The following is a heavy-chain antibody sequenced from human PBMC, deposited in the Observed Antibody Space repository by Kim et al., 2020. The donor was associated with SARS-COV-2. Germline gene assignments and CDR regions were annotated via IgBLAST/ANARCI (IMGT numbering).Heavy chain of an antibody. D-gene: IGHD4-17*01. V-gene: IGHV3-23*01. J-gene: IGHJ3*02. Sequence: GGSLRLSCAASGFTFSSYAMSWVRQAPGKGLEWVSAISGSGGSTYYADSVKGRFTISRDNSKNTPYLQMNSLRAEDTAVYYCAKDRGPYGDYAAGAFDIWGQGTMVTVSS. CDR1: GFTFSSYA. CDR3: AKDRGPYGDYAAGAFDI. CDR2: ISGSGGST.